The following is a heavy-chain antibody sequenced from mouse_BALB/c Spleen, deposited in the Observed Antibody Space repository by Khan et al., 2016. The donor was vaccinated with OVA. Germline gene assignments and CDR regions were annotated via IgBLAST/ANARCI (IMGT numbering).Heavy chain of an antibody. V-gene: IGHV9-3-1*01. Sequence: QIQLVQSGPELKKPGETVKISCKASGYTFTNYGMNWVKQSPGKALKWMGWINTYTGEPTYADDFKGRFAFSLETSARTAYFQINNLKNEDTATYVCARPPYFSYTLDYWGQGTSVTVSS. CDR1: GYTFTNYG. CDR3: ARPPYFSYTLDY. CDR2: INTYTGEP. J-gene: IGHJ4*01.